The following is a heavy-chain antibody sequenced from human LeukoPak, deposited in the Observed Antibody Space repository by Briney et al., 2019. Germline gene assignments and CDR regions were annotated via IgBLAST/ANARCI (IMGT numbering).Heavy chain of an antibody. CDR1: GFTFDDYA. V-gene: IGHV3-9*01. Sequence: GGSLRLSCAASGFTFDDYAMHWVRQAPGKGLEWVSGIGWNSGSIGYADSVKGRFTISRDNAKNSLYLQMNSLRAEDTALYYCAKDKDQRLVQYFQHWGQGTLVTVSS. D-gene: IGHD6-19*01. J-gene: IGHJ1*01. CDR2: IGWNSGSI. CDR3: AKDKDQRLVQYFQH.